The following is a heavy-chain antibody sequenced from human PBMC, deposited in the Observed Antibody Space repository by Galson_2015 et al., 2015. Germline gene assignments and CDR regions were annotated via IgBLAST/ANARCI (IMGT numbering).Heavy chain of an antibody. V-gene: IGHV1-46*01. Sequence: SVKVSCKASGYTFTDYYLHWVRQASGQGLEWMGIINPRGGTSRSAQKFQGRVTMTRDTFTSTVYLEINSLGLDDTAVYYCARLRGYCSAGTCYIDFWGQGTLVTVSS. J-gene: IGHJ4*02. D-gene: IGHD2-15*01. CDR3: ARLRGYCSAGTCYIDF. CDR2: INPRGGTS. CDR1: GYTFTDYY.